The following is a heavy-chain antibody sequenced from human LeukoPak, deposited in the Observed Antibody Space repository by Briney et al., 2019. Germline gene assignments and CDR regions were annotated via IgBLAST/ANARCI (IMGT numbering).Heavy chain of an antibody. CDR2: ISAYNGNT. CDR3: ARDAALYYDILTGSGPFDY. CDR1: GYTFTSYG. J-gene: IGHJ4*02. V-gene: IGHV1-18*01. Sequence: ASVKVSCKASGYTFTSYGISWVRQAPGQGLEWMGWISAYNGNTNYAQKLQGRVTMTTDTSTSTAYMELRSLRSDDTAVYYCARDAALYYDILTGSGPFDYWGQGTLVTVSS. D-gene: IGHD3-9*01.